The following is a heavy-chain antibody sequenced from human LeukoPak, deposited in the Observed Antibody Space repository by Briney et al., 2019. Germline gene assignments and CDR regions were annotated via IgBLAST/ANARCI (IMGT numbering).Heavy chain of an antibody. V-gene: IGHV3-30-3*01. CDR2: ISYDGSNK. J-gene: IGHJ5*02. CDR1: GFTFSSYA. Sequence: GGSLRLSCAASGFTFSSYAMHWVRKAPGKGLEWVAVISYDGSNKYYADSVKGRFTISRDNSKNTLYLQMNSLRAEDTAVYYCARASIAVAGTSWFDPWGQGTLVTVSS. D-gene: IGHD6-19*01. CDR3: ARASIAVAGTSWFDP.